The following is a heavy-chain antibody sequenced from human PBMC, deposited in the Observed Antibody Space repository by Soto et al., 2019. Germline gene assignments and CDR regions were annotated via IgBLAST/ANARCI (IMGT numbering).Heavy chain of an antibody. Sequence: GASVKVSCKASGYTFTSYYMHWVRQAPGQGLEWIGMINPSGGNTSYAQKFQERVTITRDTSTSTAYMELSSLRSEDTAVYYCAAVGLAAAGGYYFDYWGQGTLVTVSS. CDR1: GYTFTSYY. V-gene: IGHV1-46*01. J-gene: IGHJ4*02. CDR3: AAVGLAAAGGYYFDY. CDR2: INPSGGNT. D-gene: IGHD6-13*01.